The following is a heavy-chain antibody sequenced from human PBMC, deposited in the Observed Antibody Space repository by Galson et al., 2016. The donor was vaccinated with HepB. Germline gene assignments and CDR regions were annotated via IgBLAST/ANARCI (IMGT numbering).Heavy chain of an antibody. CDR2: IYYSGRT. CDR3: ARGLVVSAGGDAFDI. J-gene: IGHJ3*02. Sequence: SETLSLTCTVSGGSISNYYWSWIRQPPGKGLEWIGYIYYSGRTNYNPSLKSRVTISVDTSKKQFSLKLSSVTAADTAVFYCARGLVVSAGGDAFDIWGQGTMVTVSS. V-gene: IGHV4-59*12. D-gene: IGHD2-2*01. CDR1: GGSISNYY.